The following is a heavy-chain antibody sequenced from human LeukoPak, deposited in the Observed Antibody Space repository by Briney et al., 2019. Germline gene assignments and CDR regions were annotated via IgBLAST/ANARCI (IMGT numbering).Heavy chain of an antibody. V-gene: IGHV4-38-2*01. J-gene: IGHJ4*02. CDR2: IYHSGST. CDR1: GYSISSGYY. CDR3: AGRIAVAGY. D-gene: IGHD6-19*01. Sequence: SETLSLTCAVSGYSISSGYYWGWIRQPPGKGLEWIGSIYHSGSTYYNPSLKSRVTISVDTSKNQFSLKLSSVTAADTAVYYCAGRIAVAGYWGQGTLVTVSS.